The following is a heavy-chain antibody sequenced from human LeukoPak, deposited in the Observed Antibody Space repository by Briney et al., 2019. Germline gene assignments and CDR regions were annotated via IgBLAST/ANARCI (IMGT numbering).Heavy chain of an antibody. CDR3: ATHPTNNC. CDR1: GFTVSNNY. J-gene: IGHJ4*02. D-gene: IGHD2-8*01. CDR2: IYSGGTI. Sequence: HSGGSLRLSCAPSGFTVSNNYMSWARHAPGKGLEGVSVIYSGGTIYYADSVRGRFTISRDNSKNTLYLQMNSLRVEDTAVYYCATHPTNNCWGQGTLVTVSS. V-gene: IGHV3-66*01.